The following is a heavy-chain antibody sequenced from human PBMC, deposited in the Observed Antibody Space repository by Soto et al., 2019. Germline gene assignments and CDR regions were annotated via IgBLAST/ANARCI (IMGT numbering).Heavy chain of an antibody. CDR1: GGSISSYY. CDR2: IYYSGST. V-gene: IGHV4-59*01. Sequence: QVQLQESGPGLVKPSETLSLTCTVSGGSISSYYWSWIRQPPGKGLEWIGYIYYSGSTNYNPSLTRRVTISLDTSKNHFSLKLSSVTAADTAVYYCARDYHSGGAFDIWGQGTMVTVSS. CDR3: ARDYHSGGAFDI. J-gene: IGHJ3*02. D-gene: IGHD6-19*01.